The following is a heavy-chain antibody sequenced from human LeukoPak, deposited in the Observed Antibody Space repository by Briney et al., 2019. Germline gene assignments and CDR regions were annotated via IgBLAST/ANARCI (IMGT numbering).Heavy chain of an antibody. CDR1: GFSFSKYW. D-gene: IGHD2-2*01. CDR3: TNIGYAEAY. J-gene: IGHJ4*02. CDR2: ISEDGSGT. Sequence: GGSLRLSCAASGFSFSKYWMHWVRQTPGKGLVWVSRISEDGSGTDYADSVKGRFTVSRDNAKGTMYLQMNRLRAEDTAVYYCTNIGYAEAYWGQGTLVTVSS. V-gene: IGHV3-74*01.